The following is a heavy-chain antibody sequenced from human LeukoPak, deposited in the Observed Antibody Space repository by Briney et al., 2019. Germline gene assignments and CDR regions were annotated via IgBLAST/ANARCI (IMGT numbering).Heavy chain of an antibody. CDR3: ARGGLVRSFDY. V-gene: IGHV3-74*01. D-gene: IGHD6-19*01. CDR1: GFTFSSYW. CDR2: INSDGSST. J-gene: IGHJ4*02. Sequence: PGGSLRLSCAASGFTFSSYWMHWVRQAPGKGLVWVSRINSDGSSTSYADSVKGRFTISRDNAKNTLYLQMNSLRAEEKAVYYCARGGLVRSFDYWGEGTLVTVSS.